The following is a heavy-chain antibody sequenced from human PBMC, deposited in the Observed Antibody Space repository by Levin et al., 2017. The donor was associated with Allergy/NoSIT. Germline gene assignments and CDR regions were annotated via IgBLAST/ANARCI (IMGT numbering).Heavy chain of an antibody. CDR2: ISSSGSTI. J-gene: IGHJ4*02. D-gene: IGHD2-2*01. Sequence: GGSLRLSCAASGFTFSDYYMSWIRQAPGKGLEWVSYISSSGSTIYYADSVKGRFTISRDNAKNSLYLQMNSLRAEDTAVYYCARFDIVVVPAAPVDYWGQGTLVTVSS. V-gene: IGHV3-11*01. CDR1: GFTFSDYY. CDR3: ARFDIVVVPAAPVDY.